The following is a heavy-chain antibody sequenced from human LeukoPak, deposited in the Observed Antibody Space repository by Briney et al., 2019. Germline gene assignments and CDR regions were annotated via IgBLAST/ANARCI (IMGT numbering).Heavy chain of an antibody. CDR3: AKAPVTTCRGAYCYPFDY. D-gene: IGHD2-21*01. V-gene: IGHV3-23*01. J-gene: IGHJ4*02. CDR1: GFIFSSYA. Sequence: GGSLRLSCAASGFIFSSYAMSWVRQAPGKGLEWVSAISDSGNTYHADSVKGRFTISRDSSKNTLFLQMNRLRPEDAAVYYCAKAPVTTCRGAYCYPFDYWGQGTLVTVSS. CDR2: ISDSGNT.